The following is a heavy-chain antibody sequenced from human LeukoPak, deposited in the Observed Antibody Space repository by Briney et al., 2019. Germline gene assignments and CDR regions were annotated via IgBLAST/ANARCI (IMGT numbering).Heavy chain of an antibody. CDR3: AKRGAVIRVILVGFHKEAYYFES. CDR2: ISDSGGST. CDR1: GITLNNYG. V-gene: IGHV3-23*01. Sequence: GGSLRLSCAVSGITLNNYGMTWVRQAPGKGLEWVAGISDSGGSTKYADSVKGRFTISRDNPKNTLYLQMNSLRAEDTAVYFCAKRGAVIRVILVGFHKEAYYFESWGQGALVTVSS. J-gene: IGHJ4*02. D-gene: IGHD3/OR15-3a*01.